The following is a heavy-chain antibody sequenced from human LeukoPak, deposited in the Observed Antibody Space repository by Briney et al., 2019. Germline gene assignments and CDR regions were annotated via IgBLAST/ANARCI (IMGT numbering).Heavy chain of an antibody. CDR1: GFTFSSYA. J-gene: IGHJ4*02. Sequence: GGSLRLSCAASGFTFSSYAMHWVRQAPGKGLEYVSAISSNGGSTYYANSVKGRFTISRDNSKNTLYLQMGSLRAEDMAVYYCARDAFPTSTGIAAAGTWYFDYWGQGTLVTVSS. V-gene: IGHV3-64*01. CDR3: ARDAFPTSTGIAAAGTWYFDY. D-gene: IGHD6-13*01. CDR2: ISSNGGST.